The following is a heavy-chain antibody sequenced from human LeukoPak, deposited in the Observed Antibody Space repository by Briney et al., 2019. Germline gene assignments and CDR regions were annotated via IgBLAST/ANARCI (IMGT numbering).Heavy chain of an antibody. D-gene: IGHD7-27*01. CDR2: IYYTET. J-gene: IGHJ4*02. V-gene: IGHV4-59*02. CDR3: AARKLGNDY. Sequence: SETLSLTCTVSGGSVSNYYWSWIRQSPGKGLEWIGYIYYTETSYNPSLKSRVTISADTSKNQFSLKLYSVTAADTAVYYCAARKLGNDYWGQGTLVTVSS. CDR1: GGSVSNYY.